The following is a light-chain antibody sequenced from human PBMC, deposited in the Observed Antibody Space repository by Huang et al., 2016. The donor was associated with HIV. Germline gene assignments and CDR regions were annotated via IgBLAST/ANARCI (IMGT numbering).Light chain of an antibody. CDR3: QQRYSWPPLT. CDR2: DAS. J-gene: IGKJ4*01. V-gene: IGKV3-11*01. CDR1: QNISKY. Sequence: TVLTQSPATLSLSPGERATLSCRASQNISKYLAWYQQKPGQAPRLLIYDASNRATGIPARFSGSGSVTDFTLTITSREPEDFAVYYCQQRYSWPPLTFGGGTKVEIK.